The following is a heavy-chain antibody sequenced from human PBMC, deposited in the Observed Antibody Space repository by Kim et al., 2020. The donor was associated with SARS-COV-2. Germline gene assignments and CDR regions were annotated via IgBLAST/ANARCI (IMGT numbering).Heavy chain of an antibody. J-gene: IGHJ3*02. D-gene: IGHD3-10*01. V-gene: IGHV6-1*01. CDR3: AREAQDYYGSGSYYTVQAFDI. CDR2: TYYRSKWYN. Sequence: SQTLSLTCAISGDSVSSNSAAWNWIRQSPSRGLECLGRTYYRSKWYNDYAVSVKSRITINPDTSKNQFSLQLNSVTPEDTAVYYCAREAQDYYGSGSYYTVQAFDIWGQGTMVTVSS. CDR1: GDSVSSNSAA.